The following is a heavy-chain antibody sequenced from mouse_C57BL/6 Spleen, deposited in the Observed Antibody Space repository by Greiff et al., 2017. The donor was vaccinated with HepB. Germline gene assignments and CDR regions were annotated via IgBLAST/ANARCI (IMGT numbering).Heavy chain of an antibody. CDR2: IYPSDSET. CDR3: ARSPLYYYGSSYWYFDV. J-gene: IGHJ1*03. CDR1: GYTCTSYW. V-gene: IGHV1-61*01. Sequence: QVQLQQPGAELVRPGSSVKLSCKASGYTCTSYWMDWVKQRPGQGLEWIGNIYPSDSETHYNQKFKDKATLTVDKSSSTAYMQLSSLTSEDSAVYYCARSPLYYYGSSYWYFDVWGTGTTVTVSS. D-gene: IGHD1-1*01.